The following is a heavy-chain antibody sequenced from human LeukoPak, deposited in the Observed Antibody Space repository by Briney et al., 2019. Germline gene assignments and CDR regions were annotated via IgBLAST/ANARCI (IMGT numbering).Heavy chain of an antibody. J-gene: IGHJ4*02. CDR3: AKVKAGRVVIKGAHFDY. Sequence: PGRSLRLSCAASGFTFSSYAMSWVRQAPGKGLEWVSAISGSGGSTYYADSVKGRFTISRDNSKNTLYLQMNSLRAEDTAVYYCAKVKAGRVVIKGAHFDYWGQGTLVTVSS. CDR1: GFTFSSYA. D-gene: IGHD3-22*01. CDR2: ISGSGGST. V-gene: IGHV3-23*01.